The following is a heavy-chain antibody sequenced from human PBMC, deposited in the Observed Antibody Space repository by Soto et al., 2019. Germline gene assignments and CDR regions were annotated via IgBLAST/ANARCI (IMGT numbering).Heavy chain of an antibody. V-gene: IGHV3-30*03. Sequence: GGSLRLSCAASGFTFSSYGMHWVRQAPGKGLEWVAVISYDGSNKYYADSVKGRFTISRDNSKNTLYLQMNSLRAEDTAVYYCATSAVDTAMAVFDYWGQGTLVTVSS. CDR3: ATSAVDTAMAVFDY. J-gene: IGHJ4*02. D-gene: IGHD5-18*01. CDR2: ISYDGSNK. CDR1: GFTFSSYG.